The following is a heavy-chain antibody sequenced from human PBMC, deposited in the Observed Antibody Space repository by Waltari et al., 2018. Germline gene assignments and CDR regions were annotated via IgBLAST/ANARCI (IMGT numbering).Heavy chain of an antibody. Sequence: QVQLVQSGDEVQKPGSSVKVSCKASGGTFSSYAISWVRRAPGQGLEWIGGIIPIFGTANYAQKFQGRVTITADESTSTAYMELSSLRSEDTAVYYCARSITMVQGVTNYYYYGMDVWGQGTTVTVSS. V-gene: IGHV1-69*13. CDR2: IIPIFGTA. CDR1: GGTFSSYA. D-gene: IGHD3-10*01. J-gene: IGHJ6*02. CDR3: ARSITMVQGVTNYYYYGMDV.